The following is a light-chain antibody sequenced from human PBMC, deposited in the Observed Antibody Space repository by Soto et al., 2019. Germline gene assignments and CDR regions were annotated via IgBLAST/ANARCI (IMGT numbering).Light chain of an antibody. J-gene: IGKJ5*01. CDR3: QQYGGSPIT. Sequence: EIVLTQSPGTLSLSPGERATLSCRASQSVNSNYLAWYQQNPGQAPRLLIYDASSRATGIPDRFSGGGSGTDFTLTISRLEPEGFAVYYCQQYGGSPITFGQGTRLEIK. V-gene: IGKV3-20*01. CDR1: QSVNSNY. CDR2: DAS.